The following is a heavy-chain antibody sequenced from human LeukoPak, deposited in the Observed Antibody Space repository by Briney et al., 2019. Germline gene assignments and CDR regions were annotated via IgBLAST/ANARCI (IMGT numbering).Heavy chain of an antibody. J-gene: IGHJ3*02. CDR3: AKGLTRKIFRAKGDAFDI. Sequence: GGSLRLSCAASGFTFSSYSMNWVRQAPGKGLEWVSSISSSSSYIYYADSVKGRFTISRDNAKNSLYLQMNSLRAEDTAVYYCAKGLTRKIFRAKGDAFDIWGQGTMVTVSS. V-gene: IGHV3-21*01. D-gene: IGHD3-9*01. CDR1: GFTFSSYS. CDR2: ISSSSSYI.